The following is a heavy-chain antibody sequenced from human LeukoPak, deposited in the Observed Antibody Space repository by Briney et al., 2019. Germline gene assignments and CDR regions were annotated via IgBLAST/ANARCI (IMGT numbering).Heavy chain of an antibody. CDR2: ISSSGTI. J-gene: IGHJ4*02. CDR3: ARRFGY. CDR1: GFIFSTYE. Sequence: GGSLRLSCAASGFIFSTYEMNWVRQAPGKGLEWVSHISSSGTISYADSVKGRFTISRDNAKNSLYLQMNSLRDEDTAVYYCARRFGYWGQGTLVTVSS. V-gene: IGHV3-48*03.